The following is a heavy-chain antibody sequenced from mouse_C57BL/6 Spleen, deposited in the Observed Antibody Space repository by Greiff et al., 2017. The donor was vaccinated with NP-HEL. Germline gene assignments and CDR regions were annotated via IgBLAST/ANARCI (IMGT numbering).Heavy chain of an antibody. CDR2: ISGGGGNT. J-gene: IGHJ2*01. D-gene: IGHD2-4*01. CDR1: GFTFSSYT. V-gene: IGHV5-9*01. CDR3: ARQPYDYPYFDY. Sequence: EVQRVESGGGLVKPGGSLKLSCAASGFTFSSYTMSWVRQTPEKRLEWVATISGGGGNTYYPDSVKGRFTISRDNAKNTLYLQMSSLRSEDTALYYCARQPYDYPYFDYWGQGTTLTVSS.